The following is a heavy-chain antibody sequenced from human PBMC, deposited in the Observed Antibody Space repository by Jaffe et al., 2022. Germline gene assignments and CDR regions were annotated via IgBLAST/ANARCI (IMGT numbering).Heavy chain of an antibody. CDR1: GFTFSSYW. J-gene: IGHJ3*02. CDR3: ARDGTSDAFDI. V-gene: IGHV3-7*01. Sequence: EVQLVESGGGLVQPGGSLRLSCAASGFTFSSYWMSWVRQAPGKGLEWVANIKQDGSEKYYVDSVKGRFTISRDNAKNSLYLQMNSLRVEDTAVYYCARDGTSDAFDIWGQGTMVTVSS. CDR2: IKQDGSEK. D-gene: IGHD1-1*01.